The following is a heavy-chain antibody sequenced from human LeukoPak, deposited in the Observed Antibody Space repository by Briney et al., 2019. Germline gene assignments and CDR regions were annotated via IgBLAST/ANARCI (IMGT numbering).Heavy chain of an antibody. D-gene: IGHD6-19*01. CDR2: TSYSRTT. J-gene: IGHJ3*02. Sequence: PSETLSLTCAVSGGSITGHYWNWIRQTPGMRLEWIGYTSYSRTTIYNSYFKGRATMSIDTSKNHLYLNLTSVTATDTAAYYCAKLGHSDGWYLGAFDIWGQGTTVIVSS. CDR1: GGSITGHY. CDR3: AKLGHSDGWYLGAFDI. V-gene: IGHV4-59*08.